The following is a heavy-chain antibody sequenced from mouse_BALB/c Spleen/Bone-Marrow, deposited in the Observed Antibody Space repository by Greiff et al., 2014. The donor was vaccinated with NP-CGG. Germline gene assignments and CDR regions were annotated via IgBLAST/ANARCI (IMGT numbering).Heavy chain of an antibody. CDR1: GYTFTDYW. Sequence: QVQLQQSGAELVMPGASVKMSCKASGYTFTDYWMHWVKQRPGQGLEWIGAIDTSDSYTSYNQKFKGKATLTADESSSTAYMQRSSMTYEDAAVYYCGKGTGWYFDVWGAGTTVTVSA. V-gene: IGHV1-69*01. CDR2: IDTSDSYT. CDR3: GKGTGWYFDV. D-gene: IGHD4-1*01. J-gene: IGHJ1*01.